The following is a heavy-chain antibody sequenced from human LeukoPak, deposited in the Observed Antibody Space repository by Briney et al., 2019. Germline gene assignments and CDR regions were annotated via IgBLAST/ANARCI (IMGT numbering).Heavy chain of an antibody. D-gene: IGHD6-6*01. V-gene: IGHV3-74*01. J-gene: IGHJ4*02. CDR3: ARGPNSSWSGLDF. CDR2: ISPTGSTT. Sequence: GGSLRLSCTASGFSFSGHWMHWARQLPGKGLVWVSRISPTGSTTSYADSVKGRFTVSRDNAKNTLYLQVNNLRAEDKAVYYCARGPNSSWSGLDFWGQGTLLTVSS. CDR1: GFSFSGHW.